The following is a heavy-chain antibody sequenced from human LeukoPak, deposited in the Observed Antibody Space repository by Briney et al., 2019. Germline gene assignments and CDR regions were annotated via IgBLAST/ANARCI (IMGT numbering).Heavy chain of an antibody. V-gene: IGHV3-23*01. Sequence: PGGSLRLSCAASGFTFSSYAMSWVRQAPGKGLEWVSAISGSGGSTYYADSVKGRFTISRDNSKNPLYLQMNSLRAEDTAVYYCAKDRPTYYYDSSGYFGDYWGQGTLVTVSS. CDR2: ISGSGGST. D-gene: IGHD3-22*01. CDR3: AKDRPTYYYDSSGYFGDY. CDR1: GFTFSSYA. J-gene: IGHJ4*02.